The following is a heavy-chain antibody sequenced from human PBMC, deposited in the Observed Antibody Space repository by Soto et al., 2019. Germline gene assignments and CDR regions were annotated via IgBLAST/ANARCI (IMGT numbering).Heavy chain of an antibody. J-gene: IGHJ2*01. CDR3: AKDYSIGLNWYFDL. CDR2: ISGSGGST. Sequence: EVQLLESGGGLVQPGGSLRLSCAASGFTFSSYAMSWFRQAPGKGLEWVSAISGSGGSTYYADSVKGRFTISRDNSKNPLYLQLNSLRAEDTAVYYCAKDYSIGLNWYFDLWGRGTLVTVSS. CDR1: GFTFSSYA. V-gene: IGHV3-23*01. D-gene: IGHD2-8*02.